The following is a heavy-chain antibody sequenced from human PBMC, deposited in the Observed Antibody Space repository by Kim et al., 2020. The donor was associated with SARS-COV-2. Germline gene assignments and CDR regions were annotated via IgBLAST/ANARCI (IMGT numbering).Heavy chain of an antibody. CDR2: VCWNSGGI. D-gene: IGHD5-18*01. CDR1: GFTFGDFA. J-gene: IGHJ4*02. Sequence: GGSLRLSCAASGFTFGDFAMHWVRQAPGKGLEWVSGVCWNSGGIGYADSVNGRFTISRDNAKNSLYLQMNSLRAEDTALYYCAKDTHVDTAMVTGGGLNYWGQGTLGTVSS. CDR3: AKDTHVDTAMVTGGGLNY. V-gene: IGHV3-9*01.